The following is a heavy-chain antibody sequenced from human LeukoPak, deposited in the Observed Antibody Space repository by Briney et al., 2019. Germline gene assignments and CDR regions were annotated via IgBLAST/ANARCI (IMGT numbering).Heavy chain of an antibody. CDR3: ARTYYDILGWFDP. V-gene: IGHV4-39*01. CDR2: IYYSGST. J-gene: IGHJ5*02. CDR1: GGSISSSSYY. Sequence: SETLSLTCTVSGGSISSSSYYWGWIRQPPGKGLEWIGSIYYSGSTYYNPSLKSRVTISVDTSKNQFSLKLSSVTAADTAVYYCARTYYDILGWFDPWGREPWSPSPQ. D-gene: IGHD3-9*01.